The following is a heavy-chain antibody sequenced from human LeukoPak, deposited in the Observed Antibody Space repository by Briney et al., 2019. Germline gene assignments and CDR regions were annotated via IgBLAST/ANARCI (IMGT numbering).Heavy chain of an antibody. J-gene: IGHJ4*02. CDR2: INPKSGDT. Sequence: RASVKVSCKASGYTFTGYYIHWVRQAPGQGLEWMGWINPKSGDTNYAQKFQGRVTMTRDTSISTAYVEVRSLVSDDTAVYYCVRYCSSISCSSWGQGTLVTVSS. V-gene: IGHV1-2*02. D-gene: IGHD2-2*01. CDR1: GYTFTGYY. CDR3: VRYCSSISCSS.